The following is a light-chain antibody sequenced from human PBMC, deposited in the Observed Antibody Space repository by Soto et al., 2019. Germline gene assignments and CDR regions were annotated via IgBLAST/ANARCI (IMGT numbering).Light chain of an antibody. Sequence: QSVLTQPPSASGTPGQRVTISCSGSSSNIGSNYVYWYQQLPGTAPKLLIYRNNHRPSGVPDRCSGSKSGTSASLAISGLRAEDEGDYYCAAWDDSLSGHVVYGGGTKLTVL. CDR2: RNN. J-gene: IGLJ2*01. CDR1: SSNIGSNY. CDR3: AAWDDSLSGHVV. V-gene: IGLV1-47*01.